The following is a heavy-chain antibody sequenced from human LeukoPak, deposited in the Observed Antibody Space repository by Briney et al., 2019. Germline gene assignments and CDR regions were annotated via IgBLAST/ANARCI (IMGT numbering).Heavy chain of an antibody. CDR1: GGSIGVYY. J-gene: IGHJ4*02. D-gene: IGHD2-2*01. Sequence: SETLSLTCTVSGGSIGVYYWYWIRQPAGKGLEWIGRIYTSGVTNYNPSLKDRLTLSVDTSQNQFSLRLSSLTAADTAVYYCARESTADGMPFYFDYWSQGTLVTVSS. CDR2: IYTSGVT. CDR3: ARESTADGMPFYFDY. V-gene: IGHV4-4*07.